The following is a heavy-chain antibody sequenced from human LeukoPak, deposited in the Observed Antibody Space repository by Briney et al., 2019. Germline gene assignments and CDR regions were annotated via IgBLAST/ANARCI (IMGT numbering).Heavy chain of an antibody. V-gene: IGHV3-23*01. CDR2: MSGSDGST. CDR1: GFTFSSYS. CDR3: AKTDFDRPYYFDY. D-gene: IGHD3-9*01. J-gene: IGHJ4*02. Sequence: GGFLRLSCAASGFTFSSYSMNWVRQAPGKGLEWVSAMSGSDGSTFYTDSVKGRFTISRDNSKNMLSLQMNSLRAEDTAVYYCAKTDFDRPYYFDYWGQGTLVTVSS.